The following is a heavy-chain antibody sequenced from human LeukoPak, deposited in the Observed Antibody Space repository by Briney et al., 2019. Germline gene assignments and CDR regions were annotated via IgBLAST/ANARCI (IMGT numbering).Heavy chain of an antibody. CDR2: INPNSGGT. D-gene: IGHD2-8*01. Sequence: ASVKVSCKASGYTFTCYYMHWVRQAPGQGLEWMGWINPNSGGTNYAQKFQGRVTMTRDTSISTAYMELSRLRSDDTAVYYCARERGGYCTNGVCPAFDYWGQGTLVTVSS. V-gene: IGHV1-2*02. CDR1: GYTFTCYY. CDR3: ARERGGYCTNGVCPAFDY. J-gene: IGHJ4*02.